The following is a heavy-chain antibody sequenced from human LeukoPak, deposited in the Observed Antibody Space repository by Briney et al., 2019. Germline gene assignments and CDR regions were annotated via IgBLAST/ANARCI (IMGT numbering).Heavy chain of an antibody. V-gene: IGHV4-34*01. Sequence: SETLSLTCAVYGGSSSGYYWSWIRQPPGKGLEWIGEINHSGSTNYNPSLKSRVTISVDTSKNQFSLKLSSVTAADTAVYYCARGGIAAAGDNWFDPWGQGTLVTVSS. CDR2: INHSGST. CDR3: ARGGIAAAGDNWFDP. J-gene: IGHJ5*02. CDR1: GGSSSGYY. D-gene: IGHD6-13*01.